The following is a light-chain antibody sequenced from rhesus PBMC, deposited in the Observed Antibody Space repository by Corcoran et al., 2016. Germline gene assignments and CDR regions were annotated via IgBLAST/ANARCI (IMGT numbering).Light chain of an antibody. CDR2: KAS. Sequence: DIQMTQSPSSLSASVGDRVTITCRASQGISSWLAWYQQKPGKAPKLLIYKASSLQSGVPSSFSVTGSGTDFTLTISSLQPEDFATYYCQQYNSAPPTFCQVTKVEIK. CDR3: QQYNSAPPT. CDR1: QGISSW. V-gene: IGKV1-21*01. J-gene: IGKJ1*01.